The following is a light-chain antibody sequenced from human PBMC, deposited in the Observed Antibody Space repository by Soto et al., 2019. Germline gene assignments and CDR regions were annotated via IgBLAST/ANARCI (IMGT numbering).Light chain of an antibody. V-gene: IGKV3-20*01. CDR1: QSVTSTY. Sequence: DTVLTQSPGTLSLSPGERATLSCRASQSVTSTYLAWYQHRPGQAPRLLIYGASTSATGITDRFSGSGSGTDFTLTISRLEPEDFAVYYCQQYDYPPWTLGHGTKVESK. CDR2: GAS. CDR3: QQYDYPPWT. J-gene: IGKJ1*01.